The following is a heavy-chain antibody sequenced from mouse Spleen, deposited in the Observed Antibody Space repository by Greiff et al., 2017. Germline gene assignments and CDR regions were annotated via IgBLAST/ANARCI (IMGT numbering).Heavy chain of an antibody. CDR1: GFTFSSYA. V-gene: IGHV5-9-3*01. CDR3: ARHDYYGSSLWFAY. J-gene: IGHJ3*01. CDR2: ISSGGSYT. D-gene: IGHD1-1*01. Sequence: EVKLMESGGGLVKPGGSLKLSCAASGFTFSSYAMSWVRQTPEKRLEWVATISSGGSYTYYPDSVKGRFTISRDNAKNTLYLQMSSLRSEDTAMYYCARHDYYGSSLWFAYWGQGTLVTVSA.